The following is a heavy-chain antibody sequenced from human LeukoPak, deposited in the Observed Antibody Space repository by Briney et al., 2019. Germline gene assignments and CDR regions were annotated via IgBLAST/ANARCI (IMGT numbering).Heavy chain of an antibody. CDR1: GYTFTSYG. V-gene: IGHV1-18*01. J-gene: IGHJ5*02. Sequence: ASVKVSCKASGYTFTSYGISWVRHAPGQGLKWMGWISAYNGNTNQAQKFQGRVTMTTDTSTSTAYMELRSLRSDDTAVYYCARDGTRAYNWFYPWGQGILLTVSS. CDR3: ARDGTRAYNWFYP. D-gene: IGHD1-26*01. CDR2: ISAYNGNT.